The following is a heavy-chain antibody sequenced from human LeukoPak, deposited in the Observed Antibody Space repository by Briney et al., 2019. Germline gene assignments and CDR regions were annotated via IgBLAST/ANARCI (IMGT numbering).Heavy chain of an antibody. J-gene: IGHJ4*02. Sequence: PGGSLRLSCAASGFTFSSYSMNWVRQAPGKGLEWVSYISSSSSTIYYADSVKGRFTISRDNSKNTLYLQMNSLRAEDTAVYYCAKDLDYYGSGSAFDYWGQGTLVTVSS. CDR3: AKDLDYYGSGSAFDY. CDR1: GFTFSSYS. D-gene: IGHD3-10*01. V-gene: IGHV3-48*01. CDR2: ISSSSSTI.